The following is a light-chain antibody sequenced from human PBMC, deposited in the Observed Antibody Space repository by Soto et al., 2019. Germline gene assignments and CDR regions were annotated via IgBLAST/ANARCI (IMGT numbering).Light chain of an antibody. CDR3: QHYNSYSEA. CDR1: QTISSW. CDR2: KAS. Sequence: DIQMTQSPSTLSGSVGDRVTITCRASQTISSWLAWYQQKPGKAPKLLIYKASTLKSGVPSRFSVSGSGTEFPLTISSLQPDDFTTYYGQHYNSYSEAFGQGTKVELK. J-gene: IGKJ1*01. V-gene: IGKV1-5*03.